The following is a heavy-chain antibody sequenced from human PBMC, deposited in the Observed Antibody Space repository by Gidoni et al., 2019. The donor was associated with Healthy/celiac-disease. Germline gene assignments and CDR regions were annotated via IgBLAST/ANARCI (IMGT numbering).Heavy chain of an antibody. D-gene: IGHD6-13*01. J-gene: IGHJ5*02. CDR3: VKSFLAAAAGSNWFDP. Sequence: EVQLVESGGGLVQPGGSLRLSCSASGFPFSSYAMHWVRQAPGKGLEYVSAISSNGGSTYYADSVKGRFTISRDNSKNTLYLQMSSLRAEDTAVYYCVKSFLAAAAGSNWFDPWGQGTLVTVSS. CDR2: ISSNGGST. V-gene: IGHV3-64D*06. CDR1: GFPFSSYA.